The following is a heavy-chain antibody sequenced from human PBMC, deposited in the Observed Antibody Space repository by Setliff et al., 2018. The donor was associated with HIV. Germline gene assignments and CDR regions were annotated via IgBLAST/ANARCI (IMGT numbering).Heavy chain of an antibody. CDR3: ARVPYRSAWFSGGHDAFDI. CDR1: GYTFTNYG. CDR2: ISAYNGNT. D-gene: IGHD6-19*01. J-gene: IGHJ3*02. V-gene: IGHV1-18*01. Sequence: ASVKVSCKASGYTFTNYGISWVRQAPGQGLEWMGWISAYNGNTDYAQKLQGRVTMTIDTSTSTAYMELRSLRSDDTAVYFCARVPYRSAWFSGGHDAFDIWGQGTMVTVSS.